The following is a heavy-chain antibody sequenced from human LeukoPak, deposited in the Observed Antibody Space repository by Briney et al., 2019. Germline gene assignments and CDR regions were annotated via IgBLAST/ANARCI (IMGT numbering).Heavy chain of an antibody. Sequence: SGGSLRLSCAASGFAFRYYAMHWVRQAPGKGLEWVAVISNDGSIDYYTDSVKGRFIISRDDSKNRMSLQMNSLRVDDTALYYCARPVTLGGTKPHPGYFDYWGQGTLVTVSS. J-gene: IGHJ4*02. CDR2: ISNDGSID. V-gene: IGHV3-30*04. CDR3: ARPVTLGGTKPHPGYFDY. D-gene: IGHD7-27*01. CDR1: GFAFRYYA.